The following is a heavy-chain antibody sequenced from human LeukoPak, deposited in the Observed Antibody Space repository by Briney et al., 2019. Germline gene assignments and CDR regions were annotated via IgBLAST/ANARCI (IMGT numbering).Heavy chain of an antibody. Sequence: GGSLRLSCAASGFTFSSYWMSWVRQAPGKGLEWVANIKQDGSEKYYVDSVKGRFTISRDNAKNSLYLQMNSLRAEDTAVYYCAREGYRSSWYDNYFDYWGQGTLVTVSS. CDR1: GFTFSSYW. CDR3: AREGYRSSWYDNYFDY. CDR2: IKQDGSEK. J-gene: IGHJ4*02. V-gene: IGHV3-7*03. D-gene: IGHD6-13*01.